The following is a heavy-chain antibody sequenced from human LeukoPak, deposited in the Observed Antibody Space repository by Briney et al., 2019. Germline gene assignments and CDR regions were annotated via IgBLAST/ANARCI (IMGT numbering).Heavy chain of an antibody. CDR3: ARVGYCYDSSGYFAFDY. CDR2: INPSGGST. Sequence: ASVKVSCKASGYTFNSYYMHWVRQAPGQGVEWMGIINPSGGSTSYAQKFQGRVTMTRDTSTSTVYMELSSLRSEDTAVYCCARVGYCYDSSGYFAFDYWGQGTLVTVSS. CDR1: GYTFNSYY. V-gene: IGHV1-46*02. J-gene: IGHJ4*02. D-gene: IGHD3-22*01.